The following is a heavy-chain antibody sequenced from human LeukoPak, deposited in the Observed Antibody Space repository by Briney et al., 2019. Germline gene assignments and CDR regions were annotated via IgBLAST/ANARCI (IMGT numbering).Heavy chain of an antibody. J-gene: IGHJ4*02. Sequence: PSETLSLTCSVSGYSIRSGYQWGWIRQAPGKGLEWIGSINYSGRTYDNPSLKSRVTISVDTSKNQFSLKLTSVTAADTAVYYCARYNILTASDYWGQGILVTVSS. V-gene: IGHV4-38-2*01. CDR1: GYSIRSGYQ. CDR2: INYSGRT. D-gene: IGHD3-9*01. CDR3: ARYNILTASDY.